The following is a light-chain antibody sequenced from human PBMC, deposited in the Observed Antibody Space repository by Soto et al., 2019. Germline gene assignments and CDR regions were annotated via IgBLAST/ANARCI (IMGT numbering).Light chain of an antibody. CDR3: QQRVNWLT. CDR1: QSVGTY. Sequence: EIVLTQSPAILSLSPGERATLSCRASQSVGTYLDWYQQKLGQAPRLLIYDSSNSATGIPARFSGSGSGSDFALTISSLEPEDFSVYYCQQRVNWLTFGGGIKVEL. CDR2: DSS. J-gene: IGKJ4*01. V-gene: IGKV3-11*01.